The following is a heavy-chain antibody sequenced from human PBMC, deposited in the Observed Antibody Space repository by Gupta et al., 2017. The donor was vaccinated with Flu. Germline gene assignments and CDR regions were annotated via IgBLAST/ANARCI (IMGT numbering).Heavy chain of an antibody. CDR1: GFTFNRYT. J-gene: IGHJ4*02. CDR2: IGNSGADS. CDR3: AIYILPTGK. Sequence: EVQLLESGGGLVQPGGSLRLSCAASGFTFNRYTMSWVRQAPGKGLEWVSSIGNSGADSYYADSVKGRFTISRDNSKNTLYLQMSSLRAEDTAMYYCAIYILPTGKWGQGTRVTVSS. V-gene: IGHV3-23*01. D-gene: IGHD5-12*01.